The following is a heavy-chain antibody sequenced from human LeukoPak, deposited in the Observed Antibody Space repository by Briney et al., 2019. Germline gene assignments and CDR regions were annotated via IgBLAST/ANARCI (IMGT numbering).Heavy chain of an antibody. CDR3: ATGLRYFDSRYY. Sequence: SVKVSCKASGGTFSSYAISWVRQAPGQGLEWMGGIIPIFGTANCAQGFQGRVTITADKSTSTAYMELSSLRSEDTAVYYCATGLRYFDSRYYWGQGTLVTVSS. CDR1: GGTFSSYA. CDR2: IIPIFGTA. V-gene: IGHV1-69*06. D-gene: IGHD3-9*01. J-gene: IGHJ4*02.